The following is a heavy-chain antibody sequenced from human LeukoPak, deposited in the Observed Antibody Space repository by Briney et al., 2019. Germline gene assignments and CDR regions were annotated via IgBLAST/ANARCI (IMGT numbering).Heavy chain of an antibody. CDR2: IYYSGST. Sequence: SETLSLTCTVSGGSIGSSTYYWGWIRQPPGQGLEWIGRIYYSGSTYYNPSLKSRVTISVDTSKSQFSLRLNSMTAADTSVYYCARQAYCSSTSCYKLDQWGQGTLVTVSS. D-gene: IGHD2-2*02. J-gene: IGHJ4*02. CDR3: ARQAYCSSTSCYKLDQ. CDR1: GGSIGSSTYY. V-gene: IGHV4-39*01.